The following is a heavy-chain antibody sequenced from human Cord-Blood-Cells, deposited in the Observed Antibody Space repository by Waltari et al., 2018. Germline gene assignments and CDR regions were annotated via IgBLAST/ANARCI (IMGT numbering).Heavy chain of an antibody. CDR3: AKARTGSYFDY. J-gene: IGHJ4*02. CDR2: ISGRGGST. Sequence: EVQLLESGGGLVQPGGSLRLSCAASGFTFSSYAMSWVRQAPGKGLEWVSAISGRGGSTYSADSGKGRFTISRDNSKNTLYLQMNSLRAEDTAVYYCAKARTGSYFDYWGQGTLVTVSS. CDR1: GFTFSSYA. D-gene: IGHD7-27*01. V-gene: IGHV3-23*01.